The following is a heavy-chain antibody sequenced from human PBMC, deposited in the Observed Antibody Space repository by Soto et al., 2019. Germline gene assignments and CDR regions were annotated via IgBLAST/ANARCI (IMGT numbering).Heavy chain of an antibody. V-gene: IGHV1-2*02. CDR1: GYTFTGYY. Sequence: QVRLVQSGDEVKKPGASVKVSCKASGYTFTGYYIHWVRQAPGQGLEWMGSISPHSGGPNYAQRFQGRVTMTRETSMTTFYMEMSVLTSDDTAVYYCAREEQTGANYYLDYWGQGTLVTVSS. D-gene: IGHD7-27*01. CDR2: ISPHSGGP. J-gene: IGHJ4*02. CDR3: AREEQTGANYYLDY.